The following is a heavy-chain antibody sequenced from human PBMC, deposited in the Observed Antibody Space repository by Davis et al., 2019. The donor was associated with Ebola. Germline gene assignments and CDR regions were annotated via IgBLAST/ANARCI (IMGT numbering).Heavy chain of an antibody. CDR2: INHKRTI. D-gene: IGHD2/OR15-2a*01. Sequence: MPSETLSLTCDVHNGSLTDHYWSWIRQVPGKGLEWIGQINHKRTINYNPSLRSRVTISIDMSKNQFSLRLSSVTAADTAIYYCARGGNIVSSLAAPFHPWGQGTLVTVSS. CDR3: ARGGNIVSSLAAPFHP. J-gene: IGHJ5*02. V-gene: IGHV4-34*01. CDR1: NGSLTDHY.